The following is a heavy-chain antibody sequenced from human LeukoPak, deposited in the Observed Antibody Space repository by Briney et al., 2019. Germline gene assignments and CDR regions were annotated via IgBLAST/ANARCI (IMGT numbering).Heavy chain of an antibody. CDR1: GGSISSGGYS. CDR3: ARGDYGDYVPYYYGMDV. CDR2: IYHSGST. J-gene: IGHJ6*02. V-gene: IGHV4-30-2*01. Sequence: SQTLSLTCAVSGGSISSGGYSWSWIRQPPGKGLEWIGYIYHSGSTYYNPSLKSRVTISVDRSKNQFSLKLSSVTAADTAVYYCARGDYGDYVPYYYGMDVWGQGTTVTVSS. D-gene: IGHD4-17*01.